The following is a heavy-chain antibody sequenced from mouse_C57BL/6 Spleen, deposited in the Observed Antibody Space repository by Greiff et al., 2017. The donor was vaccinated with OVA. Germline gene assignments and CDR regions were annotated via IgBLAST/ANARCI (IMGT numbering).Heavy chain of an antibody. CDR3: AREAAQATGAMDY. CDR1: GYTFTSYG. D-gene: IGHD3-2*02. V-gene: IGHV1-81*01. CDR2: IYPRSGNT. J-gene: IGHJ4*01. Sequence: VQLVESGAELARPGASVKLSCKASGYTFTSYGISWVKQRTGQGLEWIGEIYPRSGNTYYNEKFKGKATLTADKSSSTAYMELRSLTSEDSAVYFCAREAAQATGAMDYWDQGTSVTVSS.